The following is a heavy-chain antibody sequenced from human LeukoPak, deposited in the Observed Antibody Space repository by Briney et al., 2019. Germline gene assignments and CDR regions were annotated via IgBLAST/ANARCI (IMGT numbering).Heavy chain of an antibody. V-gene: IGHV4-39*01. Sequence: PSETLSLTCTVSGGSISSSSYYWGWIRQPPGKGLEWIGSIHYSGNTYYNPSLKSRVTISVDTSKNQFSLKLSSVTAADTAVYYCARLFIRQQQLSYVSINWFDPWGQGTLVTVSS. J-gene: IGHJ5*02. CDR1: GGSISSSSYY. CDR2: IHYSGNT. CDR3: ARLFIRQQQLSYVSINWFDP. D-gene: IGHD6-13*01.